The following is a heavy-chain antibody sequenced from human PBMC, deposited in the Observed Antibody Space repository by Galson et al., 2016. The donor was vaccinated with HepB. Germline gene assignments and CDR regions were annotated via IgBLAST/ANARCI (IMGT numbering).Heavy chain of an antibody. CDR2: VFHSGSG. Sequence: LSLTCAVSGGSISSSNWWSWVRQPPGKGLEWIGEVFHSGSGNYSPSLKSRVTLSVDKSKNHFSLNLNSVTAADTAIYYCARAATPYGSGSYYSPWGQGTLVTVSS. CDR1: GGSISSSNW. CDR3: ARAATPYGSGSYYSP. V-gene: IGHV4-4*02. J-gene: IGHJ5*02. D-gene: IGHD3-10*01.